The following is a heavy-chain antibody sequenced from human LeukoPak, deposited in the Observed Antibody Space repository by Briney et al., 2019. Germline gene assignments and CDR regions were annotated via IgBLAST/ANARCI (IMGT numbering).Heavy chain of an antibody. D-gene: IGHD2-15*01. CDR3: ARDECSGGSCYSSGFDAFDI. CDR2: VRYDGSTK. J-gene: IGHJ3*02. CDR1: GFTFSSYG. Sequence: PGGSLRLSCAASGFTFSSYGMYWVRQAPGKGLGWVAVVRYDGSTKYYAGSVKGRFTISRDSSKNTLYLEMNSLRAEDTAVYYCARDECSGGSCYSSGFDAFDIWGQGTMVTVSS. V-gene: IGHV3-33*01.